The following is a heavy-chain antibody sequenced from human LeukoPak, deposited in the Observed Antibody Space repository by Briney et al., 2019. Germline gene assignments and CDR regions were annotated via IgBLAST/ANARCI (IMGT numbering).Heavy chain of an antibody. CDR2: VNPNSGAT. V-gene: IGHV1-2*02. CDR3: ARGEYVISGYRNDAFDI. CDR1: GYTFTDYY. J-gene: IGHJ3*02. Sequence: ASVKVSCKASGYTFTDYYMHWVRQAPGQRLEWMGWVNPNSGATKYAQKFQGRVTMTRDTSISTAYMELSRLTSDDTAVYYCARGEYVISGYRNDAFDIWGQGTMVTVSS. D-gene: IGHD3-22*01.